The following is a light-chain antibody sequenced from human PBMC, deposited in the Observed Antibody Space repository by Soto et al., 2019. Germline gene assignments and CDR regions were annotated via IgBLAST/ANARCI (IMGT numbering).Light chain of an antibody. CDR3: HQYDDGPYT. Sequence: EIVLTQSPGTLSLSPGERATLSCRASQSLSSSQLAWYQQKPGQAPRPLIYGASSRATGIPDRFSGSGSGTEFTLTISSLQSEDFAVYYCHQYDDGPYTFGQGTKVDIK. J-gene: IGKJ2*01. CDR2: GAS. V-gene: IGKV3-20*01. CDR1: QSLSSSQ.